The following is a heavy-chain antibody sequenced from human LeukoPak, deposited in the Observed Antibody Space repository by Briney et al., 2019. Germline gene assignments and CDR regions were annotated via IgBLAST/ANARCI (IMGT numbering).Heavy chain of an antibody. D-gene: IGHD3-9*01. J-gene: IGHJ4*02. CDR3: ARDSLRYFDWLPVDY. Sequence: ASVKVSCKASGYTFTSYGSSWVRQAPGQGLEWMGWISAYNGNTNYAQKLQGRVTMTTDTSTSTAYMELRSLRSDDTAVYYCARDSLRYFDWLPVDYWGQGTLVTVSS. CDR2: ISAYNGNT. CDR1: GYTFTSYG. V-gene: IGHV1-18*01.